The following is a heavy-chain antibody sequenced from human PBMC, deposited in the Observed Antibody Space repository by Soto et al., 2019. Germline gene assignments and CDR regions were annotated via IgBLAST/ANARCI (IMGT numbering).Heavy chain of an antibody. D-gene: IGHD3-22*01. CDR2: IYYSGST. CDR3: ARGSSSGYYPL. Sequence: SETLSLTSTVSGGSISRGDYYWSWIRQPPGKGLEWIGYIYYSGSTYYNPSLKSRVTISVDTSKNQFSLKLSSVTAAYTAVYYCARGSSSGYYPLWGQGTLVTVSS. V-gene: IGHV4-30-4*01. J-gene: IGHJ4*02. CDR1: GGSISRGDYY.